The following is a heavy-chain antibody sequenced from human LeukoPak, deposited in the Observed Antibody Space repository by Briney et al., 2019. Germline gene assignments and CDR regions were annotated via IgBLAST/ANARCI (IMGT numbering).Heavy chain of an antibody. CDR2: ISSSSSTI. CDR1: GFTFSDYY. J-gene: IGHJ3*02. Sequence: GGSLRLSCAASGFTFSDYYMSWIRQAPGKGLEWVSYISSSSSTIYYADSVKGRFTVSRDNGKNSLLLQMNSLRAEDTALYYCARGYSRAAFDIWGQGTVVAVSS. D-gene: IGHD2-15*01. CDR3: ARGYSRAAFDI. V-gene: IGHV3-11*04.